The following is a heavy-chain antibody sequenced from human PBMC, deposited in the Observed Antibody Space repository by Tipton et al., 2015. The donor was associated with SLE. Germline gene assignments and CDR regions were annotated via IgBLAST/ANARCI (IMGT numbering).Heavy chain of an antibody. V-gene: IGHV4-39*07. D-gene: IGHD2-2*01. CDR3: ARDRAICTRTTCYGDNWFDP. CDR2: IHYSGTT. Sequence: TLSLTCTVSGGSISNSGYFWGWVRQSPEKGLEWIGIIHYSGTTYYNPSLKSRVTISVDTSKNQFSLKVNSLTAADTAVYYCARDRAICTRTTCYGDNWFDPWGQGTLVTVSS. J-gene: IGHJ5*02. CDR1: GGSISNSGYF.